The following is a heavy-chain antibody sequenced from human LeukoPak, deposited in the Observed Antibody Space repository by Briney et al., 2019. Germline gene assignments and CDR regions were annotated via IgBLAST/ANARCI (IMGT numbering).Heavy chain of an antibody. J-gene: IGHJ4*02. CDR2: INHSGST. CDR3: ARVAITVSRGYFDH. D-gene: IGHD4-11*01. V-gene: IGHV4-34*01. CDR1: GGSFSGYY. Sequence: PSETLSLTCAVYGGSFSGYYWSWIRQPPGKGLEWIGEINHSGSTNYNPSLKSRVTISVDTSKNQFSLKLSSVTAADTAVYYCARVAITVSRGYFDHWGQGTLVTVSS.